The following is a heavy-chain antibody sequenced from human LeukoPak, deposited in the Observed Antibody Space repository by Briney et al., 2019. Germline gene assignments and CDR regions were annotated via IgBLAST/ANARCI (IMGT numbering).Heavy chain of an antibody. Sequence: MPSETLSLTRTVSGGSISSYYWSWIRQPPGKGLEWIGYIYYSGSTNYNPSLKSRVTISVDTSKNQFSLKLSSVTAADTAVYYCAKTYYDILTGYGGPYYMDVWGKGTTVTVSS. CDR1: GGSISSYY. V-gene: IGHV4-59*01. CDR3: AKTYYDILTGYGGPYYMDV. CDR2: IYYSGST. D-gene: IGHD3-9*01. J-gene: IGHJ6*03.